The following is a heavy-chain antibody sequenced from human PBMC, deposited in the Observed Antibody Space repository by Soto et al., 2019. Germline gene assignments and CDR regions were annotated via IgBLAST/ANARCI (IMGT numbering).Heavy chain of an antibody. CDR2: IIPIFGTA. CDR1: GGTFSSYA. J-gene: IGHJ5*02. Sequence: QVQLVQSGAEVNKPGSSVKVSCKASGGTFSSYAISWVRQAPGQGLEWMGGIIPIFGTANYAQKFQGRVTITADESTSTGYMELRSLSSDDTAVYYFARDHGADCGGDCYSNWCDPWRQCTLVTVSS. V-gene: IGHV1-69*01. D-gene: IGHD2-21*02. CDR3: ARDHGADCGGDCYSNWCDP.